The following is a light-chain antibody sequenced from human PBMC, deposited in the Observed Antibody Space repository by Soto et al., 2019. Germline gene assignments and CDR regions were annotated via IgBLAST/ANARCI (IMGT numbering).Light chain of an antibody. CDR2: DVS. V-gene: IGLV2-14*01. CDR3: SSYTTTDTYV. J-gene: IGLJ1*01. CDR1: SSDVGGYNY. Sequence: QSALTQPASVSGSPGQSITISCTGTSSDVGGYNYVSWFQQYPGKAPKLMIYDVSTRRSGVSNRFSGSKSGNTASLTISGLQAEDEADYYCSSYTTTDTYVFGTGTQVTVL.